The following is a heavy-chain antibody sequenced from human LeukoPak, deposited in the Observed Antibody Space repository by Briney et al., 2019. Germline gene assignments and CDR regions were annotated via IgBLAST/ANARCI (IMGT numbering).Heavy chain of an antibody. Sequence: GGSLRLSCAASGFTFSSYWMSWVRQAPGKGLEWVANIKQEGSEKYYVDSVKGRFTISRDDAKNSLYLQMNSLRAEDTAVYYCARGPTSSGWYGNWFDPWGQGTLVTVSS. CDR1: GFTFSSYW. CDR2: IKQEGSEK. D-gene: IGHD6-19*01. J-gene: IGHJ5*02. V-gene: IGHV3-7*01. CDR3: ARGPTSSGWYGNWFDP.